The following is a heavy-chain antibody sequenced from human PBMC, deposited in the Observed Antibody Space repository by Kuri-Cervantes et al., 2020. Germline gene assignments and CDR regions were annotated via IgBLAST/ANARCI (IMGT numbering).Heavy chain of an antibody. V-gene: IGHV4-30-4*08. CDR3: ARGVEGFLDYFNY. Sequence: LRLSCTVSGGSISSGDYYWSWIRQPPGKGLEWIGYIYYSGSTYYNPSLKSRVTISVDTSKNQFFLKLSSVAAADTAVYYCARGVEGFLDYFNYWGQGTLVTVSS. CDR1: GGSISSGDYY. CDR2: IYYSGST. J-gene: IGHJ4*02. D-gene: IGHD2-15*01.